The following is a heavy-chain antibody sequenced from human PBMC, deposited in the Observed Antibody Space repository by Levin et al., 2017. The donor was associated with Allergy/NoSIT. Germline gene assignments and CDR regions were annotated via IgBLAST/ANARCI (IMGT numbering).Heavy chain of an antibody. CDR2: ISYDGSNK. Sequence: PGGSLRLSCAASGFTFSSYGMHWVRQAPGKGLEWVAVISYDGSNKYYADSVKGRFTISRDNSKNTLYLQMNSLRAEDTAVYYCAKAYGDYGYYFDYWGQGTLVTVSS. V-gene: IGHV3-30*18. J-gene: IGHJ4*02. D-gene: IGHD4-17*01. CDR1: GFTFSSYG. CDR3: AKAYGDYGYYFDY.